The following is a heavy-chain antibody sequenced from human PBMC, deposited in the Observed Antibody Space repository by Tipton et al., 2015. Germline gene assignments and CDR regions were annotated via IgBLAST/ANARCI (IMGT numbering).Heavy chain of an antibody. Sequence: TLSLTCAVSGYSISSGYYWGWIRQPPGKGLEWIGSIYHSGSTYYNSSLKSRVTISVDTSKNQFSLKLSSVTAADTAVYYCARRSTASGPPGRFDPWGQGTLVTVSS. V-gene: IGHV4-38-2*01. CDR2: IYHSGST. CDR1: GYSISSGYY. CDR3: ARRSTASGPPGRFDP. D-gene: IGHD5-12*01. J-gene: IGHJ5*02.